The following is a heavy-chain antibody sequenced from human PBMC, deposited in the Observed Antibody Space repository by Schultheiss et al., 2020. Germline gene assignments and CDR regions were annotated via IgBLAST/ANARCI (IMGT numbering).Heavy chain of an antibody. CDR1: GGSIRGSSYY. CDR3: ARVWDM. D-gene: IGHD3-16*01. J-gene: IGHJ3*02. V-gene: IGHV4-39*07. Sequence: SQTLSLTCTVSGGSIRGSSYYWGWIRQPPGKGLEWVASVSYGGSTYYNPSLKSRVTISVDTSKNQFSLKLSSMTAADTAVYFCARVWDMWGQGAKVTVSS. CDR2: VSYGGST.